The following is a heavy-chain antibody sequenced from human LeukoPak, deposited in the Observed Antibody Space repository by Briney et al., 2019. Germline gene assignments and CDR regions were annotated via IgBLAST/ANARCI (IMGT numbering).Heavy chain of an antibody. V-gene: IGHV1-69*05. J-gene: IGHJ4*02. Sequence: GASVKVSCKASGGTFSSYAISWVRQAPGQGLEWMGGIIPIFGTANYAQKFQGRVTITRDTSASTAYMELSSLRSEDTAVYYCARDLGAAGWTSSGWFRTPDYWGQGTLVTVSS. CDR2: IIPIFGTA. D-gene: IGHD6-19*01. CDR1: GGTFSSYA. CDR3: ARDLGAAGWTSSGWFRTPDY.